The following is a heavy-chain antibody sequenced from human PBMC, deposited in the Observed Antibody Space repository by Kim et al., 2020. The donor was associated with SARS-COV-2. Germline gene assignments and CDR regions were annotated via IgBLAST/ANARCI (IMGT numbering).Heavy chain of an antibody. V-gene: IGHV4-39*07. D-gene: IGHD2-15*01. CDR2: IYYSGST. CDR1: GGSISSSSYY. Sequence: SETLSLTCTVSGGSISSSSYYWGWIRQPPGKGLEWIGSIYYSGSTYYNPSLKSRVTISVDTSKNQFSLKLSSVTAADTAVYYCARDRTRAPFDPCAQGTL. CDR3: ARDRTRAPFDP. J-gene: IGHJ5*02.